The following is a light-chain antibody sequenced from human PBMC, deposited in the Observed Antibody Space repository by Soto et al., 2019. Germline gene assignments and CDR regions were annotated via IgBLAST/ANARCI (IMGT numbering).Light chain of an antibody. Sequence: ETVMTQSPATLSVSPGERATLSCRASQSVNSNLAWYQQKLGQAPRVLIFGASTRATGIPARFSGSGSGTELSLTINSLQSEDFAVYYCQEYNTWPWTFGQGTKVEIK. CDR2: GAS. V-gene: IGKV3-15*01. J-gene: IGKJ1*01. CDR3: QEYNTWPWT. CDR1: QSVNSN.